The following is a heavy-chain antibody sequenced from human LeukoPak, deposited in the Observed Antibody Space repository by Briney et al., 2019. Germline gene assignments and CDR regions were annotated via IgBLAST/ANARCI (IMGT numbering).Heavy chain of an antibody. J-gene: IGHJ4*02. CDR2: IYHSGST. D-gene: IGHD1-26*01. Sequence: SETLSLTCAVSGYSISSGYYWGWIRQPPGKGLEWIGSIYHSGSTYYNPSLKSRVTISVDTSKNQFSLKLSSVTAADTAVYYCATDPSIVGAPYGVYWGQGTLVTVSS. CDR1: GYSISSGYY. V-gene: IGHV4-38-2*01. CDR3: ATDPSIVGAPYGVY.